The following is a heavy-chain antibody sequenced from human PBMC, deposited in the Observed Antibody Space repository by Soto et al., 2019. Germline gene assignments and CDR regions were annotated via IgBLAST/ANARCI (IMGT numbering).Heavy chain of an antibody. CDR2: IFPSDSDT. J-gene: IGHJ5*02. D-gene: IGHD3-22*01. CDR1: GYRFTSDW. V-gene: IGHV5-51*01. Sequence: GESLKIACRTSGYRFTSDWIAWVGQMPGKGLEWMGIIFPSDSDTRYSASFQGQVTISADRSTSTVFLQWASLKASDTAVYFCARKDKSGYFNWFDPWGQGTLVTVSS. CDR3: ARKDKSGYFNWFDP.